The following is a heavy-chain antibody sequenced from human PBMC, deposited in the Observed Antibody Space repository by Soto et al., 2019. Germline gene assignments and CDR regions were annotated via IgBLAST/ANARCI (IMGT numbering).Heavy chain of an antibody. D-gene: IGHD5-12*01. V-gene: IGHV1-46*03. CDR1: GYTFTSYY. J-gene: IGHJ4*02. Sequence: ASVKVSCKASGYTFTSYYIHWVRQAPGQGLEWMGMINPSAGGASYAQKFQGRVTMTRDTSTSTVYMELSSLRSEDTVVYFCARGSAYDREPFDYWGQGTLVTVSS. CDR2: INPSAGGA. CDR3: ARGSAYDREPFDY.